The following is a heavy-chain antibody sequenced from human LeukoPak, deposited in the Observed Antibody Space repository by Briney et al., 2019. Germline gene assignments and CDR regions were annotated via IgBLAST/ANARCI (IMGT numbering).Heavy chain of an antibody. V-gene: IGHV4-39*07. J-gene: IGHJ4*01. D-gene: IGHD1-20*01. CDR3: VRDPRNWNYFDY. Sequence: PSETLSLTCTVSGYSISSVDYYWGWIRQPPGKGLEWIGNIYYSGSTYYNPSLKSRVTISLDTSKNQFSLKLSSVTAADTAVYYCVRDPRNWNYFDYWGHGILVTVSS. CDR1: GYSISSVDYY. CDR2: IYYSGST.